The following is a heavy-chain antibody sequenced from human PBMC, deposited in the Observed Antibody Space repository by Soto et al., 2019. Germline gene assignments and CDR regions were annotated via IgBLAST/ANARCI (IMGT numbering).Heavy chain of an antibody. V-gene: IGHV3-23*01. CDR1: GFIFTNYA. Sequence: GGSLRLSCAASGFIFTNYAMNWVRQAPGRGLEWVSVIGGRGNSAYYADSVQGRFTISRDNSKNTLSLQMSSLTADDTAIYYCVREGRGSFDFWGRGTMVTVSS. CDR3: VREGRGSFDF. D-gene: IGHD5-12*01. J-gene: IGHJ3*01. CDR2: IGGRGNSA.